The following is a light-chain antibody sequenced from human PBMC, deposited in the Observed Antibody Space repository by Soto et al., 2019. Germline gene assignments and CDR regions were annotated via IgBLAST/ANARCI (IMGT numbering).Light chain of an antibody. CDR1: SSDVGAYNY. CDR2: DVS. V-gene: IGLV2-8*01. Sequence: QYALAQPPSASGSPGQSVTISCTGTSSDVGAYNYVSWYQQHRGKAPKLIIYDVSQRPSGVPDRFSGSKSGNTASLTVSGLQAEDEADYYCNSFAGSAHVVFGGGTKLTVL. J-gene: IGLJ2*01. CDR3: NSFAGSAHVV.